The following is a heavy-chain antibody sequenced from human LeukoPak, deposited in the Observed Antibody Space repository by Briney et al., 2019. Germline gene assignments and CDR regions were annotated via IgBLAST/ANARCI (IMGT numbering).Heavy chain of an antibody. Sequence: GGSLRLSCAASGFTFSDYYMSWIRQAPGKGLKGVSYISSSGSTIYYADSVKGRFTISRDNAKNSLYLQMNSLRAEDTAVYYCARDRDVYGDYGGNWFDPWGQGTLVTVSS. CDR3: ARDRDVYGDYGGNWFDP. CDR1: GFTFSDYY. D-gene: IGHD4-17*01. J-gene: IGHJ5*02. V-gene: IGHV3-11*01. CDR2: ISSSGSTI.